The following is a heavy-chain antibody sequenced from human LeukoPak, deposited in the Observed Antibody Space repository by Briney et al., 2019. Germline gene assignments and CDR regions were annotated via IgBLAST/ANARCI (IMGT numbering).Heavy chain of an antibody. V-gene: IGHV3-21*01. CDR1: GFTFSSYS. CDR2: ISSSSSYI. CDR3: ASTNYGYYYDSSGYAGGAFDI. D-gene: IGHD3-22*01. Sequence: GGSLRLSCAASGFTFSSYSMNWVRQAPGKGLEWVSSISSSSSYIYYADSVKGRFTISRDNAKNSLYLQMNSLRAEDTAVYYCASTNYGYYYDSSGYAGGAFDIWGQGTMVTVSS. J-gene: IGHJ3*02.